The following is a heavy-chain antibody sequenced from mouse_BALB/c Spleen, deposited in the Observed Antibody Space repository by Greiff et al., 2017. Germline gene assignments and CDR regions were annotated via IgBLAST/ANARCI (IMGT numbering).Heavy chain of an antibody. V-gene: IGHV5-17*02. D-gene: IGHD2-14*01. Sequence: EVNVVESGGGLVQPGGSRKLSCAASGFTFSSFGMHWVRQAPEKGLEWVAYISSGSSTIYYADTVKGRFTISRDNPKNTLFLQMTSLRSEDTAMYYCARDYYRHYAMDYWGQGTSVTVSS. CDR1: GFTFSSFG. J-gene: IGHJ4*01. CDR3: ARDYYRHYAMDY. CDR2: ISSGSSTI.